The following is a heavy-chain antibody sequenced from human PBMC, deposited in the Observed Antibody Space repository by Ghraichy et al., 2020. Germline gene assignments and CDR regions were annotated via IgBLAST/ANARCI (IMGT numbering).Heavy chain of an antibody. J-gene: IGHJ6*02. Sequence: SETLSLTCAVYGGSFRDYYWTWIRQPPGKGPEWIGEINHSGSTNYNPSLKSRVTISVDTSKNQFSLKLSSVTAADTAVYYCARGYDTPLYGMDVWGQGTTVTVSS. CDR2: INHSGST. D-gene: IGHD3-22*01. CDR3: ARGYDTPLYGMDV. V-gene: IGHV4-34*01. CDR1: GGSFRDYY.